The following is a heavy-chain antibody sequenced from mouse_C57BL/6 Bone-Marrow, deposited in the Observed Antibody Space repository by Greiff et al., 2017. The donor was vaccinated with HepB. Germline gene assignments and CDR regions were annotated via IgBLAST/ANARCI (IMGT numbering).Heavy chain of an antibody. V-gene: IGHV5-9-1*02. J-gene: IGHJ2*01. CDR3: TRETYYGNPYFDY. CDR2: ISSGGDYI. D-gene: IGHD1-1*01. Sequence: EVQVVESGEGLVKPGGSLKLSCAASGFTFSSYAMSWVRQTPEKRLEWVAYISSGGDYIYYADTVKGRFTISRDNARNTLYLQMSSLKSEDTAMYYCTRETYYGNPYFDYWGQGTTLTVSS. CDR1: GFTFSSYA.